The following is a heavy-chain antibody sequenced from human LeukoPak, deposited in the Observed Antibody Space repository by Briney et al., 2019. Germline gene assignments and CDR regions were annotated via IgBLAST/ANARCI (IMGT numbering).Heavy chain of an antibody. J-gene: IGHJ4*02. CDR3: ARENNWNYFDY. D-gene: IGHD1-20*01. V-gene: IGHV4-61*01. Sequence: SETLSLTCTVSGGSVSSGSYYWSWIRQPPEKGLEWIGYIYYSGSANYNPSLKSRVTISVDTSKNQFSLKLSSVTAADTAVYYCARENNWNYFDYWGQGTLVTVSS. CDR2: IYYSGSA. CDR1: GGSVSSGSYY.